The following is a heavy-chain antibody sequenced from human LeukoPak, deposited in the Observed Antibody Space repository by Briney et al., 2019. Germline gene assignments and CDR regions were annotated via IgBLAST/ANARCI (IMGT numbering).Heavy chain of an antibody. J-gene: IGHJ4*02. Sequence: ASVKVSCKASGYTFTSYGISWVRQAPGQGLEWMGWISAYNGNTNYAQKLQGRVTMTRNTSISTAYMELSSLRSEDTAVYYCARGGPSGSYFRLFDYWGQGTLVTVSS. V-gene: IGHV1-18*01. CDR2: ISAYNGNT. D-gene: IGHD3-10*01. CDR1: GYTFTSYG. CDR3: ARGGPSGSYFRLFDY.